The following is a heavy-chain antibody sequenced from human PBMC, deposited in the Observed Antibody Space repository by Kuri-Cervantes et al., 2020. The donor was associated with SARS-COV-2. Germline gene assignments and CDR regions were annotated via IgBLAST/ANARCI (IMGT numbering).Heavy chain of an antibody. J-gene: IGHJ6*03. CDR2: IIPIFGTP. V-gene: IGHV1-69*13. CDR3: ALGYWGSGYPRYYYYMDV. CDR1: GGTSSSYA. D-gene: IGHD3-22*01. Sequence: SVKVSCKASGGTSSSYAVSWLRQAPGQGLEWMGGIIPIFGTPNYAPKFQGRVTITADESTSTAYMELSSLRSEDTAVYYCALGYWGSGYPRYYYYMDVWGKGATVTVSS.